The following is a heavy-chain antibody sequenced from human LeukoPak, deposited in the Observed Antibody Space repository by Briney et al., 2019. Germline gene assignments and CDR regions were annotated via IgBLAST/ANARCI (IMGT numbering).Heavy chain of an antibody. J-gene: IGHJ5*02. V-gene: IGHV3-74*01. D-gene: IGHD6-6*01. CDR2: INSDGSST. CDR1: GFTFSSYS. Sequence: PGGSLRLSCAAPGFTFSSYSMNWVRQAPGKGLVWVSRINSDGSSTSYADSVKGRFTISRDNAKNTLYLQMNSLRAEDTAVYYCAKEGIAARRGFNCSDPWGQGTLVTVSS. CDR3: AKEGIAARRGFNCSDP.